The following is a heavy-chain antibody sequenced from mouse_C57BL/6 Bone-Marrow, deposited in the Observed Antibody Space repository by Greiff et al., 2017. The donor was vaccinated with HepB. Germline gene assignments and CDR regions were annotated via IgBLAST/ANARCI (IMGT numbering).Heavy chain of an antibody. V-gene: IGHV1-4*01. J-gene: IGHJ2*01. D-gene: IGHD1-1*01. Sequence: VKLVESGAELARPGASVKMSCKASGYTFTSYTMHWVKQRPGQGLEWIGYINPSSGYTKYNQKFKDKATLTADKSSSTAYMQLSSLTSEDSAVYYCAREGAYYGSSYGYWGQGTTLTGSS. CDR2: INPSSGYT. CDR3: AREGAYYGSSYGY. CDR1: GYTFTSYT.